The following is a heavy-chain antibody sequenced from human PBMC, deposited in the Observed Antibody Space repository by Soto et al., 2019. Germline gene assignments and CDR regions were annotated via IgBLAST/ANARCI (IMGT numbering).Heavy chain of an antibody. Sequence: EVQLLVSGGGSVQPGGSRSLSCEASGFSFRNYALIWVRQAPGTGLEWVSAIDSGGGSTYYAASVKGRFSISRDNSMNTLYLQMNSLRAEDTAIYYCTKEHSNYPDNWFDPWGQGTLVTVSS. D-gene: IGHD4-4*01. V-gene: IGHV3-23*01. CDR2: IDSGGGST. CDR1: GFSFRNYA. J-gene: IGHJ5*02. CDR3: TKEHSNYPDNWFDP.